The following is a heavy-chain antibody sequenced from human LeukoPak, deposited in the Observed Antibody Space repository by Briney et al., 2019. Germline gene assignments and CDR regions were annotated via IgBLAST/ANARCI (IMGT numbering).Heavy chain of an antibody. CDR2: IYHSGST. J-gene: IGHJ6*03. D-gene: IGHD3-3*01. V-gene: IGHV4-38-2*01. CDR3: ARHDQGFWSGYPYYYYYYMDV. Sequence: SETLSLTCAVSGDSISSGYYWGWIRQPPGKGLEWIGSIYHSGSTYYNPSLKSRVTISVDTSKNQFSLKLSSVTAADTAVYYCARHDQGFWSGYPYYYYYYMDVWGKGTTVTVSS. CDR1: GDSISSGYY.